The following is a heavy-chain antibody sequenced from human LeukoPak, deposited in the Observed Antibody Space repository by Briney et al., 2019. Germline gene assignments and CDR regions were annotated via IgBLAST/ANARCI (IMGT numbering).Heavy chain of an antibody. J-gene: IGHJ4*02. CDR1: GFSFSGYS. V-gene: IGHV3-21*01. Sequence: GGSLRLSCAASGFSFSGYSINWVRQAPGKGLEWVSSISTTSDYIHYADSLKGRVAISRDNAKNSLYLQMNSLRAEDTAVYYCARGGIYSQGFDYWGQGSLVTVSS. D-gene: IGHD6-13*01. CDR3: ARGGIYSQGFDY. CDR2: ISTTSDYI.